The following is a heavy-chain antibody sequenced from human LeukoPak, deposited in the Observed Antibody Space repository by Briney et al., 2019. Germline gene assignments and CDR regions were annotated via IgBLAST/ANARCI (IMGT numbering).Heavy chain of an antibody. CDR2: ISSSSSTI. CDR1: GFTFSSYS. D-gene: IGHD6-13*01. V-gene: IGHV3-48*04. Sequence: GGSLRLSCAASGFTFSSYSMNWVRQAPGKGLGWVSYISSSSSTIYYADSVKGRFTISRDNAKNSLYLQMNSLRAEDTAVYYCARPHSSSWSPFDYWGQGTLVTVSS. CDR3: ARPHSSSWSPFDY. J-gene: IGHJ4*02.